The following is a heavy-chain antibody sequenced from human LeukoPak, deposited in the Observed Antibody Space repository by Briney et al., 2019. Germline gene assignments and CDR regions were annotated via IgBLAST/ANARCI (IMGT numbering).Heavy chain of an antibody. CDR1: GGSISSSSYY. V-gene: IGHV4-39*01. D-gene: IGHD3-16*01. Sequence: KPSETLSLTCTVSGGSISSSSYYWGWIRQPPGKGLKWIGSIYYSGSTYYNPSLKSRVTISVDTSKNQFSPKLNSVTAADTAVYYCARRVTGRGTYYFDYWGQGTLVTVSS. CDR3: ARRVTGRGTYYFDY. J-gene: IGHJ4*02. CDR2: IYYSGST.